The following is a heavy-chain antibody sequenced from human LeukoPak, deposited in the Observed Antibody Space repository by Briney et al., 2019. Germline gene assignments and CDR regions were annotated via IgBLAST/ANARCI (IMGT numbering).Heavy chain of an antibody. V-gene: IGHV3-33*01. CDR1: GFTFSNYG. CDR2: IWYDGSNK. D-gene: IGHD3-22*01. CDR3: ARGDYYDSSGYLQYFQH. J-gene: IGHJ1*01. Sequence: GGSLRLSCAASGFTFSNYGMHWVRQAPGKGLEWVAVIWYDGSNKYYADSVKGRFTISRDNSKNTLYLQMNSLRAEDTAVYYCARGDYYDSSGYLQYFQHWGQGTLVTVSS.